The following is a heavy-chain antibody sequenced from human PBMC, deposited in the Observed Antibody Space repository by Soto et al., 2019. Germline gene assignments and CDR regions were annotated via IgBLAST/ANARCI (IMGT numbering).Heavy chain of an antibody. CDR2: ISAYNGNT. V-gene: IGHV1-18*01. J-gene: IGHJ5*02. D-gene: IGHD6-13*01. Sequence: ASVKVSCKASGYTFTSYGISWVRQAPGQGLEWMGWISAYNGNTNYAQKLQGRVTMTTDTSTSTAYMELRSLRSDDTAVYYCARSARIAAAGTPWFDPWGQGTLVTVSS. CDR1: GYTFTSYG. CDR3: ARSARIAAAGTPWFDP.